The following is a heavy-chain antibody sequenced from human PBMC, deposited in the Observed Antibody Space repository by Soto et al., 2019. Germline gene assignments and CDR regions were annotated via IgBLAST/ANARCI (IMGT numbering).Heavy chain of an antibody. Sequence: PSETLSLTCTVSGGSISSYYWSWIRQPPWKGLEWIGYIYYSGSTNYNPSLKSRVTISVDTSKNQFSLKLSSVTAADTAVYYCARAKRHYYGSGSYYRDYYGMDVWGQGTTVTVSS. CDR2: IYYSGST. V-gene: IGHV4-59*08. CDR1: GGSISSYY. D-gene: IGHD3-10*01. J-gene: IGHJ6*02. CDR3: ARAKRHYYGSGSYYRDYYGMDV.